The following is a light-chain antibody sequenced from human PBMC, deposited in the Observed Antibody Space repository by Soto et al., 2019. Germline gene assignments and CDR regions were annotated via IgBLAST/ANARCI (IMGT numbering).Light chain of an antibody. CDR3: QQYNNWPPLYS. CDR2: GAS. CDR1: QSISSN. J-gene: IGKJ2*01. V-gene: IGKV3-15*01. Sequence: EIVMTQSPATLSMSPGERATLSCRASQSISSNLAWYQQKPGQAPRLLIYGASTRATGIPARFSGSESGTDFTLTISSLQSEDFAIYYCQQYNNWPPLYSFGQGTKLENK.